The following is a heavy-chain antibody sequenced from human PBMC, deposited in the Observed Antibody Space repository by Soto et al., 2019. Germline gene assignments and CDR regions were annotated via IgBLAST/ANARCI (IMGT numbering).Heavy chain of an antibody. CDR1: GFTFSSYG. CDR2: IWYDGSNK. D-gene: IGHD6-13*01. V-gene: IGHV3-33*01. Sequence: QVQLVESGGGVVQPGRSLRLSCAASGFTFSSYGMHWVRQAPGKGLEWVAVIWYDGSNKYYADSVKGRFTISRDNSKNTLYLQMNSLRAEDTAVYYCASSSSWYYVYWGHGTLVTVSS. J-gene: IGHJ4*01. CDR3: ASSSSWYYVY.